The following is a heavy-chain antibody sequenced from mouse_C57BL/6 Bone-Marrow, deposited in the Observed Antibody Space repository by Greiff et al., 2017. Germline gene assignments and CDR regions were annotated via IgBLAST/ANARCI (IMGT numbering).Heavy chain of an antibody. CDR1: GFSLTSYG. CDR3: ARHGYYGHYFDY. CDR2: IWSDGST. Sequence: VQGVESGPGLVAPSQSLSITCTVSGFSLTSYGVHWVRQPPGQGLEWLVVIWSDGSTTYNSALKSRLSISKDNSKSQVFLKMNSLQTDDTSMYYCARHGYYGHYFDYWGQGTTLTVSS. D-gene: IGHD1-1*01. V-gene: IGHV2-6-1*01. J-gene: IGHJ2*01.